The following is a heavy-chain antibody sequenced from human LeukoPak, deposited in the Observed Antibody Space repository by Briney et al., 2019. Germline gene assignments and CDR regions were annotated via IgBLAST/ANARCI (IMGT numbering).Heavy chain of an antibody. CDR1: GGSFSSSSYY. CDR3: ARVEPAGMDAFDI. V-gene: IGHV4-39*01. J-gene: IGHJ3*02. Sequence: SETLSLASTVSGGSFSSSSYYWGWIRQPPGKGLEWIGSIYYSGSTYYNPSLKSRVTITVDTSKNQFCLKLSSVTAADTAAYYCARVEPAGMDAFDIWGQGTMVTVSS. CDR2: IYYSGST.